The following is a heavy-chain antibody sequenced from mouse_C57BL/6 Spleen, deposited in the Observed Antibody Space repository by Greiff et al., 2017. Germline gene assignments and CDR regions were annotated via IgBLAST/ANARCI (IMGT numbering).Heavy chain of an antibody. Sequence: QVQLQQSGPELVKPGASVKISCKASGYAFSSSWMNWVKQRPGKGLEWIGRIYPGDGDTNYNGKFKGKATLTADKSSSTAYMQLSSLTSEDSSVYFCAYGSSPYCYFDVWGTGTTVTVSS. CDR3: AYGSSPYCYFDV. V-gene: IGHV1-82*01. CDR2: IYPGDGDT. CDR1: GYAFSSSW. J-gene: IGHJ1*03. D-gene: IGHD1-1*01.